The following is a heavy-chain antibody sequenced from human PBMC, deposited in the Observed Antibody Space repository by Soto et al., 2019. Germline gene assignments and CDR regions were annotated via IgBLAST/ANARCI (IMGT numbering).Heavy chain of an antibody. CDR3: ARERVSWFGDLLPLGLDV. D-gene: IGHD3-10*01. CDR2: AHHGGT. Sequence: SETLSLTCAISGDSINSSHSWTWVRQPPGKGLEWIGEAHHGGTNSNPSLKTRVTILLDKSKNQLSLKLNSVTAADTAIYYCARERVSWFGDLLPLGLDVWGQGTMGTVS. CDR1: GDSINSSHS. J-gene: IGHJ6*02. V-gene: IGHV4-4*02.